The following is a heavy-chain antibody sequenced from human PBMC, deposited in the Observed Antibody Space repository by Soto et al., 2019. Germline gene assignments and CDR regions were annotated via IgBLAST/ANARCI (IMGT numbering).Heavy chain of an antibody. CDR1: GFTFSSYW. Sequence: GGSLRLSCAASGFTFSSYWMHWVRQAPGKGLVWVSRMNEDGGTTDYADSVKGRFTISRDNAKNTLYLQMNSLRVEDTAVYYCASDLSGRTDVWGQGTTVTVSS. D-gene: IGHD3-10*01. CDR3: ASDLSGRTDV. CDR2: MNEDGGTT. V-gene: IGHV3-74*01. J-gene: IGHJ6*02.